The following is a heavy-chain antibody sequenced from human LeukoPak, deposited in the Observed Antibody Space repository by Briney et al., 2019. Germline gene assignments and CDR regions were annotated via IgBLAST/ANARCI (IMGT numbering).Heavy chain of an antibody. V-gene: IGHV3-23*01. CDR3: ARDLGYSLGARSP. CDR2: ISGSGGST. D-gene: IGHD2-2*02. J-gene: IGHJ1*01. Sequence: GASRRLSCTGSGFTFSTYAMSWVRQAPGKGLEWASVISGSGGSTYYADPVKGRFTISRDNSKNTLYLQMSSLRAEDTVVYYCARDLGYSLGARSPWGQGTLVTVSS. CDR1: GFTFSTYA.